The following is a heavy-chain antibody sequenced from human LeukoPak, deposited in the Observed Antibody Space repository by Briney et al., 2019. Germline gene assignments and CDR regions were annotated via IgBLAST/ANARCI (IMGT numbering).Heavy chain of an antibody. Sequence: GGSLRLSCAASGFTFDDYGMSWVRQAPGKGLEGVSGINWNGGRTGYADSVKGRFTISRDNAKKSLYVQMNSLRAEDTALYYCAREYYGSGSYYNVGYWGQGTLVTVSS. CDR1: GFTFDDYG. V-gene: IGHV3-20*04. D-gene: IGHD3-10*01. J-gene: IGHJ4*02. CDR3: AREYYGSGSYYNVGY. CDR2: INWNGGRT.